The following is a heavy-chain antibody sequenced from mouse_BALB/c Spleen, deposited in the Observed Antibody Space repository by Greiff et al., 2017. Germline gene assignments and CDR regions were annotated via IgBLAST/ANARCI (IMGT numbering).Heavy chain of an antibody. CDR2: IWSGGST. Sequence: VHLVESGPGLVQPSQSLSITCTVSGFSLTSYGVHWVRQSPGKGLEWLGVIWSGGSTDYNAAFISRLSISKDNSKSQVFFKMNSLQANDTAIYYCARNGMGTGTFAYWGQGTLVTVAA. V-gene: IGHV2-2*02. D-gene: IGHD4-1*01. CDR3: ARNGMGTGTFAY. J-gene: IGHJ3*01. CDR1: GFSLTSYG.